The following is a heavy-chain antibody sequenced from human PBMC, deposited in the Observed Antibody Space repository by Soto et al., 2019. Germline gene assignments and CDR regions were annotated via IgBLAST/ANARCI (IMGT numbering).Heavy chain of an antibody. Sequence: QVQLVESGGGVVQPGRSLRLSCAASGFTFSSYGMHWVRQAPGKGLEWVAVIWYDGSNKYYADSVKGRFTISRDNSKNTLYLQMNSLRAEDTAVYYCARDVEGGAFDIWGQGTMVTVSS. D-gene: IGHD2-15*01. CDR1: GFTFSSYG. J-gene: IGHJ3*02. V-gene: IGHV3-33*01. CDR2: IWYDGSNK. CDR3: ARDVEGGAFDI.